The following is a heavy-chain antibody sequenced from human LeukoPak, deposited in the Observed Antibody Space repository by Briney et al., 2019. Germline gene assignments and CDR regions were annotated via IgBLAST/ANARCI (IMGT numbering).Heavy chain of an antibody. CDR2: IYYSGST. J-gene: IGHJ3*02. CDR3: ARADRYCSSTSCYIFAFDI. CDR1: GGSISSGGYY. V-gene: IGHV4-31*03. D-gene: IGHD2-2*02. Sequence: PSETLSLTCTVSGGSISSGGYYWSWIRQHPRKGLEWIGYIYYSGSTYYNPSLKSRVTISVDTSKNQFSLKLSSVTAADTAVYYCARADRYCSSTSCYIFAFDIWGQGTMVTVSS.